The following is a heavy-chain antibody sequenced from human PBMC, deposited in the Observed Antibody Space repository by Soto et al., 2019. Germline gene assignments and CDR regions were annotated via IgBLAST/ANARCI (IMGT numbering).Heavy chain of an antibody. CDR2: ISDDGSNK. D-gene: IGHD3-9*01. V-gene: IGHV3-30*02. CDR3: AKVLYYDIFNPPDY. Sequence: GGSLRLSCTASGFTLNTYTMNWVRQAPGKGLEWVSSISDDGSNKYYADSVKGRFTISRDNSKNTLYPQMNSLRAEDTAVYYCAKVLYYDIFNPPDYWGQGTLVTVSS. J-gene: IGHJ4*02. CDR1: GFTLNTYT.